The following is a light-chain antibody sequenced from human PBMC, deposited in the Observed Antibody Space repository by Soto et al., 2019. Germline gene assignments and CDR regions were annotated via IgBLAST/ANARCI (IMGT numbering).Light chain of an antibody. V-gene: IGKV3-20*01. Sequence: ESMLTQSPGTLSLSPGERATLSCRASQSVSTRYLAWYQQKPGQAPRLLIYGASIRATGIPDRFSGSGSGTDFPLTISRLEPEDFALYYCHQFGSSPPAFTFGQGTKLEI. CDR2: GAS. J-gene: IGKJ2*01. CDR1: QSVSTRY. CDR3: HQFGSSPPAFT.